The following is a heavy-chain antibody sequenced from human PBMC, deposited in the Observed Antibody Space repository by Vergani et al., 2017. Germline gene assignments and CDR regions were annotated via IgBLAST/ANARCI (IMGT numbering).Heavy chain of an antibody. D-gene: IGHD6-6*01. CDR1: GGSFNDYW. J-gene: IGHJ3*02. CDR3: ARGYGSSPGDAFAS. CDR2: IRHDGIT. V-gene: IGHV4-34*01. Sequence: QAQLQQWGAGLLKPSETLSLTCAIYGGSFNDYWWTWIRQPPGKGLGWIGVIRHDGITHYSPSLKSRVTISVDTSKNQFSLKLSSVTAADTAVYYCARGYGSSPGDAFASGGQGTMVTVSS.